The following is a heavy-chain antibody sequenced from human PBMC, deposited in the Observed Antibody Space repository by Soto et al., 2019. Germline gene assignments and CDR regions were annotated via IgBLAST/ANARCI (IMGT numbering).Heavy chain of an antibody. Sequence: QVQLQQWGAGLLKPSETLSLTCAVYGGSFSGYYWNWIRQPPGKGLEWIGEINHSGSTNNNPSLKSRVTISVDTSKNQFSLKLSSVTAADTAVYYCARGWGSGVFDYWGQGNLVTVSS. D-gene: IGHD6-19*01. CDR1: GGSFSGYY. V-gene: IGHV4-34*01. J-gene: IGHJ4*02. CDR3: ARGWGSGVFDY. CDR2: INHSGST.